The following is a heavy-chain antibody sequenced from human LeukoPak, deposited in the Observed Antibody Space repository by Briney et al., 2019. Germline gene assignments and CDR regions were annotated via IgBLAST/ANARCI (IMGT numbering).Heavy chain of an antibody. V-gene: IGHV4-38-2*01. CDR2: IYHSGST. CDR3: ARAGWEKDY. D-gene: IGHD6-19*01. J-gene: IGHJ4*02. Sequence: SATLSLTSAASGYSISSGYYWGWIPQPPGKGLEWIGCIYHSGSTYYNPSIKSRVTISVDTSKEKCSLKLSSVTAADTAVYYCARAGWEKDYWGQGTLVTVSS. CDR1: GYSISSGYY.